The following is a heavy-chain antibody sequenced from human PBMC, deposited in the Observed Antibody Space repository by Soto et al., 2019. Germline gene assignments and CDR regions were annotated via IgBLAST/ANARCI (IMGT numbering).Heavy chain of an antibody. CDR2: INAGNGNT. CDR1: GYTFTSYA. CDR3: ASRYCSGGSCAYIFDY. J-gene: IGHJ4*02. D-gene: IGHD2-15*01. Sequence: ASVKVSCKASGYTFTSYAMHWVRQAPGQRLEWMGWINAGNGNTKYSQKFQGRVTITRDTSASTAYMELSSLRSEDTAVYYCASRYCSGGSCAYIFDYWGQGTLVTVSS. V-gene: IGHV1-3*01.